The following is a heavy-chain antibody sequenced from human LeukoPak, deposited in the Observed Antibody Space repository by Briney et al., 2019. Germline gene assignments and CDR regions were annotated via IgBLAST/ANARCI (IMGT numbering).Heavy chain of an antibody. CDR3: AKGPYYYDSSGYRCDY. J-gene: IGHJ4*02. D-gene: IGHD3-22*01. Sequence: GGSLRLSCAASGFTFSSYGMHWVRQAPGKGLEWVAVISYDGSNKYYADSVKGRFTISRDNSKNTLCLQMNSLRAEDTAVYYCAKGPYYYDSSGYRCDYWGQGTLVTVSS. CDR1: GFTFSSYG. CDR2: ISYDGSNK. V-gene: IGHV3-30*18.